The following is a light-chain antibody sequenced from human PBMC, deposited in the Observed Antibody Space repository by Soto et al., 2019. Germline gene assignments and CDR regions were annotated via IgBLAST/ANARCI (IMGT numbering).Light chain of an antibody. Sequence: IQLTQSPASLSASVGDTVTITCRDSQGVDSYIAWSNQRPGKAPNLLIYDASSLQTGVPSRFSGSGSGTDFTLTISSLQPEDFGTYYCQQTYSNFVSFGGGTKVDI. V-gene: IGKV1-39*01. CDR3: QQTYSNFVS. CDR1: QGVDSY. CDR2: DAS. J-gene: IGKJ4*01.